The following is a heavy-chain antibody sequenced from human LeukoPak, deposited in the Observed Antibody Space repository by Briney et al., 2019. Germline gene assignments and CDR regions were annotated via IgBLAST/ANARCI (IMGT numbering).Heavy chain of an antibody. CDR3: ARDWFTRLGELSPDRAFDY. V-gene: IGHV3-74*01. CDR1: GFTLSSYW. CDR2: ISSDGGST. D-gene: IGHD3-16*02. Sequence: GGSLRLSCAASGFTLSSYWMHWVRHVPGRGLGWVSRISSDGGSTIYADSVKGGFTVSRDDAKNTLYLQMNSLRAEDTALYYCARDWFTRLGELSPDRAFDYWGQGTLVTVSS. J-gene: IGHJ4*02.